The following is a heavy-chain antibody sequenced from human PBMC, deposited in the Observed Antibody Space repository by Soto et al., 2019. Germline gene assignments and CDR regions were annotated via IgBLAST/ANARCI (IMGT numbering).Heavy chain of an antibody. Sequence: QVQLVQSGAEVKKPGASVKVSCKVSGYTHTELSMHWVRQAPGKGLEWMGGFDPEDGETIYAQKFQGRVTMTEVTSTDTAYMELSSLRSEDTAVYYCTTTVVTDMPFDYWGQGTLVTVSS. J-gene: IGHJ4*02. D-gene: IGHD2-15*01. V-gene: IGHV1-24*01. CDR2: FDPEDGET. CDR1: GYTHTELS. CDR3: TTTVVTDMPFDY.